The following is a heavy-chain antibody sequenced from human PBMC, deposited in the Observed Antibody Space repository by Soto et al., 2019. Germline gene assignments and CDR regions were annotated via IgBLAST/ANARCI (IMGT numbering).Heavy chain of an antibody. CDR2: LYYSGST. J-gene: IGHJ5*02. Sequence: QVQLQESGPGLVKPLQTLSLTCTVSGGSICSGGYYCRWIRQHPGKGLAWIGYLYYSGSTYYNPSLTSRVTLSVDPDKNQFYRMLTSVNAADTVVYYCAIVNWFGYSSSLYMWFDPWGQGTLVTVSS. D-gene: IGHD6-13*01. V-gene: IGHV4-31*03. CDR3: AIVNWFGYSSSLYMWFDP. CDR1: GGSICSGGYY.